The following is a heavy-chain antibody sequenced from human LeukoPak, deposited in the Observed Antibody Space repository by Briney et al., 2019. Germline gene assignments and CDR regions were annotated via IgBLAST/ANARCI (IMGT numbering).Heavy chain of an antibody. D-gene: IGHD2-8*02. CDR2: INSDGSDT. Sequence: GGSLRLSCAASGFTDNTNHMSWVRQAPGKGLVWVSRINSDGSDTSYTDSVKGRLTISRDNAKNTLYLQMNSLRAEDTAIYYCVGGYDPHYWGQGTLVTVSS. CDR1: GFTDNTNH. J-gene: IGHJ4*02. CDR3: VGGYDPHY. V-gene: IGHV3-74*01.